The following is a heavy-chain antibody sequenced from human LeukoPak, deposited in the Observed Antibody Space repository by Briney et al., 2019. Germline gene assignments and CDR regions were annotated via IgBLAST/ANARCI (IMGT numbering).Heavy chain of an antibody. CDR2: INHSGST. CDR3: ARPSRSSSWSPDDAFDI. Sequence: PSETLSLTCAVYGGSFSGYYWSWIRQPPGKGLEWIGEINHSGSTNYNPSLKSRVTISVDTSKNQFSLKLSSVTAADTAVYYCARPSRSSSWSPDDAFDIWGQGTMVTVSS. J-gene: IGHJ3*02. CDR1: GGSFSGYY. V-gene: IGHV4-34*01. D-gene: IGHD6-13*01.